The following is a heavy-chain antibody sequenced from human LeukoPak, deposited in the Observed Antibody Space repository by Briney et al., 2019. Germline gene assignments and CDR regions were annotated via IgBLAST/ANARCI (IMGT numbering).Heavy chain of an antibody. CDR1: GTTATSNF. J-gene: IGHJ4*02. CDR2: IYSGGST. CDR3: ASLSTVAGPLGY. D-gene: IGHD6-19*01. Sequence: GALRLSSAASGTTATSNFMTGFHQAPGKGLEWVSVIYSGGSTYYADSVKGRFTISRDNSKNTLYLQMNSLRAEDTAVYYCASLSTVAGPLGYWGQGTLVTVSS. V-gene: IGHV3-53*01.